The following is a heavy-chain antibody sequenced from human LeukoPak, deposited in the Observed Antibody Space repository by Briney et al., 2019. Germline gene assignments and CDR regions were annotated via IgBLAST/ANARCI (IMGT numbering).Heavy chain of an antibody. CDR2: ISGSGHDI. CDR3: TRDPRHFDS. Sequence: GGSLRLSCAASGFTFSSYSMNWVRQAPGKGVEWVAYISGSGHDINYSDSVKGRFTISRDNAKNSLYLQMSSLRVEDTAVYYCTRDPRHFDSCGQGTLVTVSS. J-gene: IGHJ5*01. V-gene: IGHV3-21*05. D-gene: IGHD6-6*01. CDR1: GFTFSSYS.